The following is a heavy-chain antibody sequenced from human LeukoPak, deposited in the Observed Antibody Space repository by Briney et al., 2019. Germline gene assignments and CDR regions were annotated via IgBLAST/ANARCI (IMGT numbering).Heavy chain of an antibody. CDR2: INHSGST. D-gene: IGHD6-13*01. J-gene: IGHJ4*02. CDR1: GGSFSGYY. CDR3: ARSFSYSRKTFDY. Sequence: PSETLSLTCAVCGGSFSGYYWSWIRQPPGKGLEWIGEINHSGSTNYNPSLKSRVTISADTSKNQFSLKLSSVTAADTAVYYCARSFSYSRKTFDYWGQGTLVTVSS. V-gene: IGHV4-34*01.